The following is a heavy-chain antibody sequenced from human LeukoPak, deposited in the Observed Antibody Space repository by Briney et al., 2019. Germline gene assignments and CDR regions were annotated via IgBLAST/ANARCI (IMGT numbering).Heavy chain of an antibody. CDR1: GFTFSSYS. Sequence: GGSLRLSCAASGFTFSSYSMSWVRQALGEGLEWVSSISSSSSYIYYADSVKGWFTVSRDNSKNTLYLQMNSLRAEDTAVYYCAKAPIPVGSTFYFDYWGQGTLVTVSS. D-gene: IGHD2-8*02. J-gene: IGHJ4*02. CDR2: ISSSSSYI. V-gene: IGHV3-21*04. CDR3: AKAPIPVGSTFYFDY.